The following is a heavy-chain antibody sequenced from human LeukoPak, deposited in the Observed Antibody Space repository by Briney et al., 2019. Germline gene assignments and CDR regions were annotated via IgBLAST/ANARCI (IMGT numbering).Heavy chain of an antibody. CDR2: IYYSGST. CDR3: ARVTGYMIEDYFDY. CDR1: GGSISSYY. D-gene: IGHD3-22*01. Sequence: SETLSLTCTVSGGSISSYYWSWIRQPPGKGLEWIGYIYYSGSTNYNPSLKSRVTISVNTSKNQFSLRLSSVTAADTAVYYCARVTGYMIEDYFDYWGQGTLVTVSS. V-gene: IGHV4-59*01. J-gene: IGHJ4*02.